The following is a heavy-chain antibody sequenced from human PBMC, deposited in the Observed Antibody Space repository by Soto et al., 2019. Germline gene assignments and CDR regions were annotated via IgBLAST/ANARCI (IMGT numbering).Heavy chain of an antibody. J-gene: IGHJ4*02. CDR3: ARETQSSYDSSGYYGDY. CDR2: ISRDGTNK. V-gene: IGHV3-30*04. D-gene: IGHD3-22*01. Sequence: PGGSLRLSCAASGFTFRSYAIHWVRQAPGKGLEWVAVISRDGTNKYYVDSVKGRFTISRDNSKDTVYLQMNSLRAEDTAVYYCARETQSSYDSSGYYGDYWDQGTLVTVSS. CDR1: GFTFRSYA.